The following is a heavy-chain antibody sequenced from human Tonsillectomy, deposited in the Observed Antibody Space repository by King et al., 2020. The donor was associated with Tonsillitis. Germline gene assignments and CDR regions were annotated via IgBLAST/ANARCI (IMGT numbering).Heavy chain of an antibody. J-gene: IGHJ2*01. CDR1: GDSITNYY. CDR3: ARHLNPYWYFDL. V-gene: IGHV4-59*08. Sequence: QPQESGPGLVKPSETLSLTCTVSGDSITNYYWSWTRQPPGKGLEWIGNSYYSGSTNYNPSLKSRVTMSVDTSKNQVSLKLSSVTAADTAVYYCARHLNPYWYFDLWGRGTLVTVSS. CDR2: SYYSGST.